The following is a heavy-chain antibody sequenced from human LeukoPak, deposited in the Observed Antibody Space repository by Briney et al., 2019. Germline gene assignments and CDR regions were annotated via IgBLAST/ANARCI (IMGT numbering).Heavy chain of an antibody. J-gene: IGHJ6*03. CDR2: MNPNSGNT. CDR3: ARGRGGIAARPDYYYYMDV. Sequence: ASVKVSCKASGYTFTSYDINWVRRATGQGLEWMGWMNPNSGNTGYAQKFQGRVTMTRNTSISTAYMELSSLRSEDTAVYYCARGRGGIAARPDYYYYMDVWGKGTTVTVSS. D-gene: IGHD6-6*01. CDR1: GYTFTSYD. V-gene: IGHV1-8*01.